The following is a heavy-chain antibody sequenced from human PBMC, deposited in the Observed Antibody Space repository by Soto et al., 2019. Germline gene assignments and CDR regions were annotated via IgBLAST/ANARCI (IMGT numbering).Heavy chain of an antibody. D-gene: IGHD1-26*01. CDR1: GYTFTSYG. J-gene: IGHJ5*02. V-gene: IGHV1-18*01. CDR2: ISAYNGNT. CDR3: ARDRTTWGTDRDTWFDP. Sequence: QVRLVQSGAEVKKPGASVKVSCKASGYTFTSYGISWVRQAPGQGLEWMGWISAYNGNTNYAQKLQGRVTMTTDTSTSTAYMELRSLRSDDTAVYYCARDRTTWGTDRDTWFDPWGQGTLVTVSS.